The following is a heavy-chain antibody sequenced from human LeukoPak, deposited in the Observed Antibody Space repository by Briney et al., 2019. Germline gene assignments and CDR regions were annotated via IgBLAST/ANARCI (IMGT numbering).Heavy chain of an antibody. CDR2: VHYSGSI. V-gene: IGHV4-59*08. CDR1: GGSISSYY. D-gene: IGHD5-18*01. J-gene: IGHJ6*03. Sequence: SETLSLTCTVSGGSISSYYWSWIRQPPGKGLEWIGYVHYSGSINYNPSLKSRVTISVDTSKNQFSLKLSSVTAADTAVYYCASPAMAFIDQGRYNYYYYMDVWGKGTTVTVSS. CDR3: ASPAMAFIDQGRYNYYYYMDV.